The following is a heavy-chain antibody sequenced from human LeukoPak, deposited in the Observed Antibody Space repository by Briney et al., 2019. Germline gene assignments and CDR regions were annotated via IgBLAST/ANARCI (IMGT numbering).Heavy chain of an antibody. CDR1: GFTFSDYY. J-gene: IGHJ4*02. V-gene: IGHV3-11*01. D-gene: IGHD5-18*01. CDR3: AGGVREREYSYGYAPPYFDY. Sequence: GGCLRLSCAASGFTFSDYYMSWVRQAPGGGLGWVSYISSSVSTIYYADSVKGRFTISRDNAKNSLYLQMNSLRAEDTAVYYCAGGVREREYSYGYAPPYFDYWGQGTLVTVSS. CDR2: ISSSVSTI.